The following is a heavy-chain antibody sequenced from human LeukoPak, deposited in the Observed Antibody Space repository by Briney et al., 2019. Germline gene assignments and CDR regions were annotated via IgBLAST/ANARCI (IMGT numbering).Heavy chain of an antibody. CDR2: ISSGGST. D-gene: IGHD5-24*01. Sequence: GGSLRLSCAASGFTVRSNYMSWVRQAPGKGLEWVSVISSGGSTYCADSVKGLFTISRDSSKNTLYLQMKSLRAEDTALYYCSRDRMGTKSFDYWGQGTLVTVSS. CDR3: SRDRMGTKSFDY. V-gene: IGHV3-66*01. CDR1: GFTVRSNY. J-gene: IGHJ4*02.